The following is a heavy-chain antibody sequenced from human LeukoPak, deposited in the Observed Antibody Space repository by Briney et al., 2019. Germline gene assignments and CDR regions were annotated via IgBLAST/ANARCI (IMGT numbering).Heavy chain of an antibody. D-gene: IGHD2-21*02. CDR2: ISGGSGGST. V-gene: IGHV3-23*01. CDR3: AKGEAYCGGDCYPD. Sequence: GGSLRLSCAASGFTFSTYAMSWVRQAPGKGLEWVSSISGGSGGSTYYADSVKGRFTISRDSSKNTLYLQMNSLRAEDTALYYCAKGEAYCGGDCYPDWGQGTLVTVSS. J-gene: IGHJ4*02. CDR1: GFTFSTYA.